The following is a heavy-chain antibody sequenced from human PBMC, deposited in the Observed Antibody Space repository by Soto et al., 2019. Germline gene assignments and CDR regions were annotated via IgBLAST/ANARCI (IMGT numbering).Heavy chain of an antibody. CDR1: GFIFSGYG. Sequence: QLVESGGGVVQPGRSLRLSCSASGFIFSGYGLHWVLQAPGKGLEWVAVISYDESKTSYGDSVKGRFTISRDNSKNTVFLQASSLRDEDTGVYYCARDRGMVSYFFAMDVWGQGTTVTVSS. D-gene: IGHD2-8*01. CDR3: ARDRGMVSYFFAMDV. CDR2: ISYDESKT. J-gene: IGHJ6*02. V-gene: IGHV3-33*05.